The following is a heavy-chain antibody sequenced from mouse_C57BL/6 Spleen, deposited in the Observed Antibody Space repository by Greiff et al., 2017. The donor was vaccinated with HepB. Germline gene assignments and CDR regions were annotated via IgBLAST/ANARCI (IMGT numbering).Heavy chain of an antibody. J-gene: IGHJ2*01. Sequence: VQLQQPGAELVRPGTSVKLSCKASGYTFTSYWMHWVKQRPGQGLEWIGVIDPSDSYTNYNQKFKGKATLTVDTSSSTAYMQLSSLTSEDSAVYYCARSWDDYFDYWGQGTTLTVSS. CDR2: IDPSDSYT. CDR1: GYTFTSYW. D-gene: IGHD4-1*01. CDR3: ARSWDDYFDY. V-gene: IGHV1-59*01.